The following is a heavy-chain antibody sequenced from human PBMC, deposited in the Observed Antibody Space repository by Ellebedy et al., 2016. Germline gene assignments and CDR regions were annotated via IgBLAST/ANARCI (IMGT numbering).Heavy chain of an antibody. Sequence: SETLSLXXAVYGGSFSGYYWSWIRQPPGKGLEWIGEINHSGSTNYNPSLKSRVTISVDTSKNQFSLKLSSVTAADTAVYYCARAVAAAGTPPGGMDVWGQGTTVTVSS. V-gene: IGHV4-34*01. CDR2: INHSGST. J-gene: IGHJ6*02. D-gene: IGHD6-13*01. CDR1: GGSFSGYY. CDR3: ARAVAAAGTPPGGMDV.